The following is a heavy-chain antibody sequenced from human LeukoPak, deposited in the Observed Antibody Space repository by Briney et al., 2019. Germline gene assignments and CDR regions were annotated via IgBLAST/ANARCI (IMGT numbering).Heavy chain of an antibody. CDR2: ISWNSDYI. CDR1: GFTSDDYA. CDR3: AKDLGAGRDY. D-gene: IGHD6-19*01. V-gene: IGHV3-9*02. Sequence: GGSLRPSCAASGFTSDDYAMHWVRQTPGKGLEWVSGISWNSDYIAYADSVRGRFTISRDNAKNSLFLQMNSLRPEDTALYYCAKDLGAGRDYWGQGTLVTVSS. J-gene: IGHJ4*02.